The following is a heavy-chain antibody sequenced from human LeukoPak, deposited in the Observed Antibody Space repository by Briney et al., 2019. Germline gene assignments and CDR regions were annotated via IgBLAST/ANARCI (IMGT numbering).Heavy chain of an antibody. CDR2: IKDGGIT. CDR1: SGSFSGYY. D-gene: IGHD3-10*01. CDR3: VRGFSGVVGDH. J-gene: IGHJ4*02. V-gene: IGHV4-34*01. Sequence: KASETLSLTCTVYSGSFSGYYWSWIRLPPGKGLEWIGEIKDGGITNYNPSLRSRFTISKDTSNNQLSLKLHSATAADTAVYYCVRGFSGVVGDHWGQGSLVTVSS.